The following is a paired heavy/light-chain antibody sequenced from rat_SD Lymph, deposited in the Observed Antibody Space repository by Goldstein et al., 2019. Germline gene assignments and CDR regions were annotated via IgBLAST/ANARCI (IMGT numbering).Heavy chain of an antibody. CDR3: ARQGWNYGGYSFRPSGFDY. D-gene: IGHD1-11*01. CDR2: ISYGGSNT. CDR1: GFTFSDYN. J-gene: IGHJ2*01. V-gene: IGHV5-7*01. Sequence: EVQLVESGGGLVQPGRSLKLSCAASGFTFSDYNMAWVRQAPTKGLEWVASISYGGSNTHYGDSVKGRFTISRDNAKSTLYLQMDSLRSEDTATYYCARQGWNYGGYSFRPSGFDYWGQGVMVTVSS.
Light chain of an antibody. Sequence: DIQMTQSPSSMSASLGDTVTITCLASQDIGNYLSWYQQKPGKSPKLMIYGATNLEDGVPSRFSGSRSGSDYSLTINSLGYDDEGIYHCHQYYEYPYTFGAGTKLELK. J-gene: IGKJ2-3*01. V-gene: IGKV14S8*01. CDR3: HQYYEYPYT. CDR2: GAT. CDR1: QDIGNY.